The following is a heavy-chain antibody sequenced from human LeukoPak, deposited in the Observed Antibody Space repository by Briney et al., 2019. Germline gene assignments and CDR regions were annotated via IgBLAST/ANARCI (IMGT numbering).Heavy chain of an antibody. CDR3: ARGASVGDYNLGLWD. J-gene: IGHJ4*02. Sequence: GGSLRLSCAASGFTFRSYWMTWVRQAPGKGLEWVANIKQDGGEKYYVDSVKGRFTISRDNAKNSLNLQMKSLRAEDTAVYYCARGASVGDYNLGLWDWGQGTLVTVSS. CDR1: GFTFRSYW. CDR2: IKQDGGEK. D-gene: IGHD5-24*01. V-gene: IGHV3-7*05.